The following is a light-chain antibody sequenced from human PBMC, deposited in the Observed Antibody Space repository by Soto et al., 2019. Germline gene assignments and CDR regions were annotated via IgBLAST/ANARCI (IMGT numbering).Light chain of an antibody. CDR3: SSYAGSNIVV. CDR1: SSDVGGYNF. CDR2: EVS. J-gene: IGLJ2*01. V-gene: IGLV2-8*01. Sequence: QSALTQPPSASGSPGQSVTISCTGTSSDVGGYNFVSWYQQHPGKAPKLMIYEVSERPSGVPDRFSGSKSGNTASLTVSGLKAEDEADYYCSSYAGSNIVVFGGWTQLTVL.